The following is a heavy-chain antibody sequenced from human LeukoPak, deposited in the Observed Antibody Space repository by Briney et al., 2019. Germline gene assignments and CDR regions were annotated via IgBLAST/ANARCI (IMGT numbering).Heavy chain of an antibody. CDR3: ARSSRGYYYWYFDL. CDR2: IYSGGST. Sequence: GGSLRLSCAASGFTVSSNYMSWVRQAPGKGLEWVSVIYSGGSTYYAGSVKGRFTISRDNSKNTVYLQMNSLRAEDTAVYYCARSSRGYYYWYFDLWGRGTLVTVSS. D-gene: IGHD3-22*01. V-gene: IGHV3-53*01. CDR1: GFTVSSNY. J-gene: IGHJ2*01.